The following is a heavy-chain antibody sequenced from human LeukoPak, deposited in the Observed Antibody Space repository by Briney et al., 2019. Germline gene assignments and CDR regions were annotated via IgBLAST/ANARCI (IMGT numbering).Heavy chain of an antibody. CDR1: GFTFSLYA. CDR3: ARDTFQPGLIDS. Sequence: PVRSLRLSCAASGFTFSLYAMDWVRQAPGEGLEWVSYINDDSSDIHYAGSVRGRFTISRDDARKTLYLQLSSLRVEDTAVYYCARDTFQPGLIDSWGQGTLVTVSS. CDR2: INDDSSDI. V-gene: IGHV3-21*05. D-gene: IGHD2-2*01. J-gene: IGHJ4*02.